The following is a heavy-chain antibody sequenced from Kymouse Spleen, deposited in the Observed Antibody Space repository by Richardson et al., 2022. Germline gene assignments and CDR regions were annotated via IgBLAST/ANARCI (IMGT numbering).Heavy chain of an antibody. J-gene: IGHJ4*02. Sequence: QVQLVQSGAEVKKPGASVKVSCKASGYTFTSYAMHWVRQAPGQRLEWMGWINAGNGNTKYSQKFQGRVTITRDTSASTAYMELSSLRSEDTAVYYCARDITMIVVVITRL*LLGPGNPGHRLL. V-gene: IGHV1-3*01. CDR1: GYTFTSYA. CDR3: ARDITMIVVVITRL*L. D-gene: IGHD3-22*01. CDR2: INAGNGNT.